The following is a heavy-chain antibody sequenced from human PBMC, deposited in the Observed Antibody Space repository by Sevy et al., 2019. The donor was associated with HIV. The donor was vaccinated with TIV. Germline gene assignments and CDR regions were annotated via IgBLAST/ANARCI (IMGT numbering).Heavy chain of an antibody. CDR2: ISYHGRDK. CDR3: AKDFTGYNGLDV. CDR1: GFTFTTSG. D-gene: IGHD3-9*01. Sequence: GGSLRLSCVVSGFTFTTSGMHWVRQAPGKGLEWVAVISYHGRDKFYAESVKGRSNISRDNSKNMVYLQIDSLRPEDTAVYYCAKDFTGYNGLDVWGQGTMVTVSS. V-gene: IGHV3-30*18. J-gene: IGHJ6*02.